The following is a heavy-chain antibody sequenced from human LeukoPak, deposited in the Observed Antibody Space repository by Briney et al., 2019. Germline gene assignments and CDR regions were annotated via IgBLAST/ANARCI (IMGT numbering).Heavy chain of an antibody. CDR2: ISGSGDST. CDR3: ANDFDY. Sequence: GGSLRLSCAASGSTFSSYAMSWVRQAPGKGLEWVSLISGSGDSTYYADSVKGRFTISRDNSKSTLYLQMNTLRAEDTALYYCANDFDYWGQGTLVTVSS. V-gene: IGHV3-23*01. J-gene: IGHJ4*02. CDR1: GSTFSSYA.